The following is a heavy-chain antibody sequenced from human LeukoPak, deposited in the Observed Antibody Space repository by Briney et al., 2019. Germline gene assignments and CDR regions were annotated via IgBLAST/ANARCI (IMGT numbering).Heavy chain of an antibody. Sequence: ASVKVSCKASGYTFTGYYMHWVRQAPGQGLEWMGWINPNSGGTNYAQKFQGRVTMTRDTSISTAYMELSRLGSDDTAVYYCARSQGIAAAGRRFDPWGQGTLVTVSS. CDR3: ARSQGIAAAGRRFDP. D-gene: IGHD6-13*01. J-gene: IGHJ5*02. CDR1: GYTFTGYY. V-gene: IGHV1-2*02. CDR2: INPNSGGT.